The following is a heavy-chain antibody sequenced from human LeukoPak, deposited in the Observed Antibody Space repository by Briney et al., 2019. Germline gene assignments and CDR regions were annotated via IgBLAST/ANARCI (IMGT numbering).Heavy chain of an antibody. D-gene: IGHD3-10*01. V-gene: IGHV1-8*01. CDR1: GYTFTSYD. CDR3: ARDPTVWSQTHWSDP. Sequence: GASVKVSCKASGYTFTSYDINWVRQATGQGLEWMGWMNPNSGNTGYAQKFQGRVTMTRNTSISTAYMELSSLRSEDTAIYYCARDPTVWSQTHWSDPWGQGTLVTVSS. J-gene: IGHJ5*02. CDR2: MNPNSGNT.